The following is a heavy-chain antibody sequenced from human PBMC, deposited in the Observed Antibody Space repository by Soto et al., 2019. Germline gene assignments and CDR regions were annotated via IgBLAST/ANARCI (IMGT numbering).Heavy chain of an antibody. CDR3: ASCHVPYCSGGSCYSYWYFDL. J-gene: IGHJ2*01. D-gene: IGHD2-15*01. Sequence: EVQLVESGGGLVKPGGSLRLSCAASGFTFSSYSMNWVRQAPGKGLEWVSSISSSSSYIYYADSVKGRFTISRDNAKNAEYMQMTSLRAEGRAVYYCASCHVPYCSGGSCYSYWYFDLWGRGTLVTVSS. V-gene: IGHV3-21*01. CDR2: ISSSSSYI. CDR1: GFTFSSYS.